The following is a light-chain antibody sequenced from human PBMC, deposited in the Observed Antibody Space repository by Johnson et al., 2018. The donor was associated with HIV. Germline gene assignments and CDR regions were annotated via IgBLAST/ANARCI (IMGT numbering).Light chain of an antibody. J-gene: IGLJ1*01. CDR3: GTWYKSLSAYV. Sequence: QSVLTQPASVSAASGQKVNISCSGSNSNIGSYYVSWYQHLPGTAPKLLIYDNTKRPSGIPDRFSGSKSDTSATLGITGLQTGDEADYFCGTWYKSLSAYVCATGTKVTVL. V-gene: IGLV1-51*01. CDR2: DNT. CDR1: NSNIGSYY.